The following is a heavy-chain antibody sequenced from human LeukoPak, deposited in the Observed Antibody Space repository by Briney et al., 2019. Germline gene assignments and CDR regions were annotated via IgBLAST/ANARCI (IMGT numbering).Heavy chain of an antibody. V-gene: IGHV4-4*08. CDR2: IFTSGST. Sequence: SETLSLTCTVSGGSISSYYCSWFRQPPGKGLEWIGRIFTSGSTKYNPSLKSRVTISVDTSKNQFSLKLSSVTAADTAVYYCAREGKITMVRGVIRYYYMDVWGKGTTVTISS. J-gene: IGHJ6*03. D-gene: IGHD3-10*01. CDR3: AREGKITMVRGVIRYYYMDV. CDR1: GGSISSYY.